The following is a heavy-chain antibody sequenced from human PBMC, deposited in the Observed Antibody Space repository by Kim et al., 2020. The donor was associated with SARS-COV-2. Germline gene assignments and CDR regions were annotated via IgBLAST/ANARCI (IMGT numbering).Heavy chain of an antibody. V-gene: IGHV3-21*01. J-gene: IGHJ6*02. Sequence: GGSLRLSCAASGFTFSSYSMNWVRQAPGKGLEWVSSISSSSSYIYYADSVKGRFTISRDNAKNSLYLQMNSLRAEDTAVYYCARDGEPYYYDSSGYYDFGTSYDYGMDVWGQGTTVTVSS. CDR3: ARDGEPYYYDSSGYYDFGTSYDYGMDV. CDR2: ISSSSSYI. D-gene: IGHD3-22*01. CDR1: GFTFSSYS.